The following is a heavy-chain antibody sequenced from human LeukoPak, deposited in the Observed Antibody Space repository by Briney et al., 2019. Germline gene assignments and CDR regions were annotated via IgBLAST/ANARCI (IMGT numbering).Heavy chain of an antibody. CDR2: INHSGST. CDR3: ARQPSRSIAAAGLH. CDR1: GGSFSGYY. D-gene: IGHD6-13*01. J-gene: IGHJ4*02. Sequence: SETLSLTCSVYGGSFSGYYWSWIRQPPGKGLEWIGEINHSGSTNYNPSLKSRVTISVDTSKNQFSLKLSSVTAADTAVYYCARQPSRSIAAAGLHWGQGTLVTVSS. V-gene: IGHV4-34*01.